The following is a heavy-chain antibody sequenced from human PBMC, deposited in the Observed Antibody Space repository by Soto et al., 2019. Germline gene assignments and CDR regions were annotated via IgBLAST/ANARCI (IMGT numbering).Heavy chain of an antibody. CDR3: ATLGGKITPSKRVGSRNCSGGSCSLFDY. CDR1: GFTFSSYS. CDR2: ISSSSSYI. V-gene: IGHV3-21*01. D-gene: IGHD2-15*01. J-gene: IGHJ4*02. Sequence: GGSLRLSCAASGFTFSSYSMNWVRQAPGKGLEWVSSISSSSSYIYYADSVKGRFTISRDNAKNSLYLQMNSLRAEDTAVYYCATLGGKITPSKRVGSRNCSGGSCSLFDYWGQGTLVTVSS.